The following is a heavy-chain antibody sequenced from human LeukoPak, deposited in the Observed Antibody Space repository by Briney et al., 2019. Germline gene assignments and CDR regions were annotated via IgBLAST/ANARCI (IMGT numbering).Heavy chain of an antibody. J-gene: IGHJ4*02. CDR2: INHSGST. Sequence: SETLSLTCAVYGGSFSGYYWSWIRQPPGKGLEWIGEINHSGSTNYNPSLKSRVTISVDTSKNQFSLKLSSVTAADTAVYYCARGRVLNDYWGQGTLVTVSS. V-gene: IGHV4-34*01. CDR1: GGSFSGYY. D-gene: IGHD2-8*01. CDR3: ARGRVLNDY.